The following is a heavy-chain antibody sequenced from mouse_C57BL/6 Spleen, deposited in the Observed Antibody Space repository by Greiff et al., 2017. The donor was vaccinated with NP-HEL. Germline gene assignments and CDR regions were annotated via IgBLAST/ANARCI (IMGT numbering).Heavy chain of an antibody. D-gene: IGHD4-1*01. CDR3: ARERPNWALYDFDD. J-gene: IGHJ2*01. V-gene: IGHV14-2*01. CDR1: GFNIKDYY. Sequence: VQLQQSGAELVKPGASVKLSCTASGFNIKDYYMHWVKQRTEQGLEWIGRTDPEDGETTYAPKFQGKATITADKSSNTAYLQLSSLTSEDTAVYYCARERPNWALYDFDDWGQGTTLTVST. CDR2: TDPEDGET.